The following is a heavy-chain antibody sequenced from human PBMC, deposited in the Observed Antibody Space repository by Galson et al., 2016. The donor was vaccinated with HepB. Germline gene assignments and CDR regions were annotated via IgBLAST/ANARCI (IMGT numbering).Heavy chain of an antibody. Sequence: SVKVSCKASGGTFSNYAISWVRQAPGQGLEWMGGIIPMLGTANYAQKFQGRVTITADESTRTAYMELSSLRSEDTAVYYCARGSSSSHFDPWGQGTLVTVSS. CDR3: ARGSSSSHFDP. V-gene: IGHV1-69*13. D-gene: IGHD6-13*01. J-gene: IGHJ5*02. CDR2: IIPMLGTA. CDR1: GGTFSNYA.